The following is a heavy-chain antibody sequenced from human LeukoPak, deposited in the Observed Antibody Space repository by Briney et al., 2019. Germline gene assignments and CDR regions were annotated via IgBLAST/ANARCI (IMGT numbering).Heavy chain of an antibody. Sequence: GGSLRLSCAASGFTFSRHWMSWVRQAPGKGLEWVANINQDGSAKYYVDSVKGRFTISRDNSKNSVYLQMNILRAEDTAVYYCARAEIEVAGYFYFGLDVWGQGTTVTVSS. V-gene: IGHV3-7*01. CDR3: ARAEIEVAGYFYFGLDV. CDR1: GFTFSRHW. CDR2: INQDGSAK. J-gene: IGHJ6*02. D-gene: IGHD6-19*01.